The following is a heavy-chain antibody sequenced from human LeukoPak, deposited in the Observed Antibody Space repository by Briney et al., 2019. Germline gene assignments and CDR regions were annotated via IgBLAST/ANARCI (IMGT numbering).Heavy chain of an antibody. CDR3: AADSGIAAAGTFDY. CDR1: GFTFTSSA. CDR2: IVVGSGNT. V-gene: IGHV1-58*01. J-gene: IGHJ4*02. D-gene: IGHD6-13*01. Sequence: GASVKVSCKASGFTFTSSAVQWVRQARGQRLEWIGWIVVGSGNTNYAQKFQERVTITRDMSTSTAYMELSSLRSEDTAVYYCAADSGIAAAGTFDYWGQGTLVTVSS.